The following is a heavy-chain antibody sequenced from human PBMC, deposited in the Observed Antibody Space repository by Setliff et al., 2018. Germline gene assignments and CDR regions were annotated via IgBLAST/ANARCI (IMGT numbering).Heavy chain of an antibody. CDR2: INPSSGRT. J-gene: IGHJ3*02. CDR1: GYTFSRNY. CDR3: ARDVFPYHYEGAFDI. D-gene: IGHD3-22*01. Sequence: ASVKVSCKAYGYTFSRNYITWVRQAPGRGLEWMGTINPSSGRTSYAQKFQGRVTMTRDTSTSTVYMDMSSLRSEDTAVYYCARDVFPYHYEGAFDIWGQGTMVTVSS. V-gene: IGHV1-46*01.